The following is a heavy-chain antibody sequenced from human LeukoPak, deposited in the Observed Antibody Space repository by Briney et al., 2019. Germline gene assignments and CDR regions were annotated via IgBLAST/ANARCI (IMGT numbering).Heavy chain of an antibody. D-gene: IGHD3-10*02. J-gene: IGHJ6*04. CDR3: AELGITMIGGV. Sequence: GGSLRLSCAASGFTFSSYWMHWVREAPGKGLVWVSRINSDGSSTSYADSVKGRFTISRDNAKNTLYLQMNSLRAEDTAVYYCAELGITMIGGVWGKGTTVTISS. CDR2: INSDGSST. CDR1: GFTFSSYW. V-gene: IGHV3-74*01.